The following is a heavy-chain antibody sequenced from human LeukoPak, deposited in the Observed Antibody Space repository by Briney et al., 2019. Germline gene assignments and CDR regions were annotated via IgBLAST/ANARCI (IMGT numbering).Heavy chain of an antibody. J-gene: IGHJ4*02. CDR3: ARRSPNYYFDY. Sequence: PGRSLRLSCAASGFTFSSYGMHWVREAPGKGLGWVAVIWYDGSNKYYAVSVKGRFTISRDNSKNTLYLQMNSLRAEDTAVYYCARRSPNYYFDYWGQGTPVTVSS. V-gene: IGHV3-33*01. CDR2: IWYDGSNK. CDR1: GFTFSSYG.